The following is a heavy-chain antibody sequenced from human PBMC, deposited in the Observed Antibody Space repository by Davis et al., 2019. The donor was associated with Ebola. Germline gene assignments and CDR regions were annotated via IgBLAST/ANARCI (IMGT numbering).Heavy chain of an antibody. V-gene: IGHV4-39*07. CDR3: AKDKGLDSGFDY. D-gene: IGHD2-15*01. Sequence: PGGSLRLSCTVSGGSISSGGYYWSWIRQHPGKGLEWIGSIYHSGSTYYNPSLKSRVTISVHTSKNQFSLKLSSVTAADTAGYYCAKDKGLDSGFDYWGQGTLVTVSS. CDR1: GGSISSGGYY. CDR2: IYHSGST. J-gene: IGHJ4*02.